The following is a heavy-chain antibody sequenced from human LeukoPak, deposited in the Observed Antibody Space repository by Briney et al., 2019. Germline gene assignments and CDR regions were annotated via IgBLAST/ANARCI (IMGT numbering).Heavy chain of an antibody. CDR2: ISGDGGST. CDR1: GFMFHDYA. V-gene: IGHV3-43*02. CDR3: ARESESSGWYDY. J-gene: IGHJ4*02. Sequence: GGSLRLSCAAPGFMFHDYAIHWVRQAPGKGLEWVSLISGDGGSTFYADSVKGRFTISRDNSKTSLYLQMNSLRSDDTALYYCARESESSGWYDYWGQGTLVTVSS. D-gene: IGHD6-19*01.